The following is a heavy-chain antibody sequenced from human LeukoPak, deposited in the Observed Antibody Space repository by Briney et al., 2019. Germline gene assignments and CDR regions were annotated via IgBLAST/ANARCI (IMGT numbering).Heavy chain of an antibody. J-gene: IGHJ6*03. V-gene: IGHV4-4*07. CDR1: GGSISSYY. Sequence: KPSETLSLTCTVSGGSISSYYWSWIRQPAGKGLEWIGRIYTSGSTNYNPSLKSRVTMSVDTSKYQFSLKLSSVTAADTAVYFCAKSIASAGTNSCYYMDVWGKGTTVTVSS. CDR2: IYTSGST. D-gene: IGHD6-13*01. CDR3: AKSIASAGTNSCYYMDV.